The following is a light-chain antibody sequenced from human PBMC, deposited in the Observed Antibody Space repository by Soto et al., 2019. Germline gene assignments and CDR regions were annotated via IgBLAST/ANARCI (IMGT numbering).Light chain of an antibody. CDR1: QSISSW. CDR2: KAS. CDR3: QQYKSYST. Sequence: DIQMTQSPSTLSASVGDRVTITCRASQSISSWLAWYQQKPGKAPKLLIYKASSLESGVPSRFSGGGSGTEFTLTISSLQPDDFATYYCQQYKSYSTFGQGTKVEIK. J-gene: IGKJ1*01. V-gene: IGKV1-5*03.